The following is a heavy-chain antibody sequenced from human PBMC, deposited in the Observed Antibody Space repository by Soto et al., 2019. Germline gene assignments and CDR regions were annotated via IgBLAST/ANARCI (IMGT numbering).Heavy chain of an antibody. CDR3: AGRGPGTYFDY. Sequence: PGGSLRLSCAASGFTFSSYPMRWVRQAPGKGLESVSAVSGSGGSTYYADSVKGRFTISRDNSKNTLYLQMNSLRAEDTSVPYCAGRGPGTYFDYWGQGTLVTVSS. J-gene: IGHJ4*02. D-gene: IGHD6-13*01. CDR1: GFTFSSYP. V-gene: IGHV3-23*01. CDR2: VSGSGGST.